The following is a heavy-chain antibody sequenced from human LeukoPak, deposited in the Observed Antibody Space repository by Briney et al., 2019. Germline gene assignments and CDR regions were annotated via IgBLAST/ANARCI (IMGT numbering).Heavy chain of an antibody. CDR1: GFTFRSHW. V-gene: IGHV3-74*01. J-gene: IGHJ5*02. D-gene: IGHD1-26*01. CDR3: ARELTLLGSQSRFDP. Sequence: PGGSLRLPCAAPGFTFRSHWMHWVRQAPGKGLIWVSRIDGDESATYYGDSVKGRFTISRDNAKNSLYLQMNSLRAEDTAVYYCARELTLLGSQSRFDPWGQGTLVTVSS. CDR2: IDGDESAT.